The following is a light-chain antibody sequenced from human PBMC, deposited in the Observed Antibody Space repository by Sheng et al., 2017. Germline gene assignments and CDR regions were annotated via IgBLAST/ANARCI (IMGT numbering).Light chain of an antibody. V-gene: IGLV1-51*01. CDR1: GSNTDINY. J-gene: IGLJ3*02. CDR2: DTD. Sequence: QAVLTQPPSVSAAPGQKVTISCSGFGSNTDINYVSWFQHLPGTAPKLLIFDTDHRASGIPERFSGSKSGTSATLDITGLQTGDEADYYCATWDNSLTAVSGGGTKLTVL. CDR3: ATWDNSLTAV.